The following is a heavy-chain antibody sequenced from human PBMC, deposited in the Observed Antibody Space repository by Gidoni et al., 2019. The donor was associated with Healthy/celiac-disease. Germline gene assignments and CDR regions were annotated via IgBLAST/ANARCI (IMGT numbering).Heavy chain of an antibody. CDR3: AKVKGSSSPIFDY. CDR1: GFPFSSYG. J-gene: IGHJ4*02. D-gene: IGHD6-6*01. Sequence: QVQLVESVGGVVQPGRSLRLSCAASGFPFSSYGMHWVRQAPGKGLEWVAVISYDGSNKYYADSVKGRFTISRDNSKNTLYLQMNSLRAEDTAVYYCAKVKGSSSPIFDYWGQGTLVTVSS. V-gene: IGHV3-30*18. CDR2: ISYDGSNK.